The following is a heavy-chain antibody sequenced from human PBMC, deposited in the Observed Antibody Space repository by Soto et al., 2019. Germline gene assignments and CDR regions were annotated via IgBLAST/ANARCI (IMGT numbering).Heavy chain of an antibody. J-gene: IGHJ4*02. CDR1: GYTFTNLY. V-gene: IGHV1-46*03. D-gene: IGHD6-13*01. CDR3: ARRAAAFDY. CDR2: INPSGGGT. Sequence: QVQLVQSGAEVKKPGASVKVSCKASGYTFTNLYMHWVRQAPGQGLEWLGTINPSGGGTTYAQKFQGRVTMTRDTSTSTVSMELSSLRSEDTALYYCARRAAAFDYWGQGTLVTVSS.